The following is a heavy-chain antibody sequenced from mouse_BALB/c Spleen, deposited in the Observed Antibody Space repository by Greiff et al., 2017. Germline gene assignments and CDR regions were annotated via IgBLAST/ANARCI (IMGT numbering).Heavy chain of an antibody. CDR1: GFTFSSYG. CDR2: ISSGGSYT. CDR3: ARRDRYDVGWFAY. D-gene: IGHD2-14*01. V-gene: IGHV5-6*02. Sequence: DVMLVESGGDLVKPGGSLKLSCAASGFTFSSYGMSWVRQTPDKRLEWVATISSGGSYTYYPDSVKGRFTISRDNAKNTLYLQMSSLKSEDTAMYYCARRDRYDVGWFAYWGQGTLVTVSA. J-gene: IGHJ3*01.